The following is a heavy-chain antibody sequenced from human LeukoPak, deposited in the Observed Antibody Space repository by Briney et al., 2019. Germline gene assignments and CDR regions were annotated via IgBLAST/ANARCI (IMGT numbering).Heavy chain of an antibody. CDR2: ISSSSTI. Sequence: GGSLRLSCAASGITLSSYSMNWVRQAPGKGLEWVSYISSSSTIYYADSVKGRVTISRDNAKNSLYLQMNSLRAEDTAVYYCARDDDSGAFDIWGQGTMVTVSS. V-gene: IGHV3-48*04. J-gene: IGHJ3*02. CDR1: GITLSSYS. D-gene: IGHD1-1*01. CDR3: ARDDDSGAFDI.